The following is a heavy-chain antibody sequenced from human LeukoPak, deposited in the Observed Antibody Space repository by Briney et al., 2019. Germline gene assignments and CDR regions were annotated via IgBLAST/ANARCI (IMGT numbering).Heavy chain of an antibody. Sequence: GASVKVSCKASGYTFTSYGISWVRQAPGPGLEWIGWISAYNGNTNYAQKLQGRGTMTTDTSTSTAYMELRSLRSDDTAVYYCARSIVAATGLDYWGQGTLVTVSS. CDR2: ISAYNGNT. CDR3: ARSIVAATGLDY. CDR1: GYTFTSYG. J-gene: IGHJ4*02. V-gene: IGHV1-18*01. D-gene: IGHD1-26*01.